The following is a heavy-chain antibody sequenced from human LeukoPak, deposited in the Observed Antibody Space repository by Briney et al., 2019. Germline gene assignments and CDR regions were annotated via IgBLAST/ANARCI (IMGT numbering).Heavy chain of an antibody. CDR3: AREAIAAPRSDAFDI. J-gene: IGHJ3*02. D-gene: IGHD6-13*01. CDR2: IIPIFGTA. V-gene: IGHV1-69*13. Sequence: SVKVSCKASGGTFSSYAISWVRQAPGQGLEWMGGIIPIFGTANYAQKFQGRVTITADESTSTAYMELSSLRSEDTAVYYCAREAIAAPRSDAFDIWGQGTMVTVSS. CDR1: GGTFSSYA.